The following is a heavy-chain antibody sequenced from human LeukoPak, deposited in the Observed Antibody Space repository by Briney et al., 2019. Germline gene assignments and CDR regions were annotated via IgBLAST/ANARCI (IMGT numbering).Heavy chain of an antibody. D-gene: IGHD3-22*01. Sequence: GGSLRLSCAASGFTFSSYWMHWVRHAPGKGVVWVSRIHSDGRSTIYADSVRGRFTISRDDAKSTLYLQMNSLRAEDTAVYYCARSGWPYYFDYWGQGTLVTVSS. CDR1: GFTFSSYW. CDR3: ARSGWPYYFDY. J-gene: IGHJ4*02. V-gene: IGHV3-74*01. CDR2: IHSDGRST.